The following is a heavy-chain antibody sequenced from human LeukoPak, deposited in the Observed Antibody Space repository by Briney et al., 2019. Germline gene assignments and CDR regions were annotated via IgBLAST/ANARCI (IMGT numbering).Heavy chain of an antibody. V-gene: IGHV3-21*01. D-gene: IGHD3-10*01. Sequence: PGGSLRLSCAAYGFTFSSYSMNWVRQAPGKGLEWVSFISTSSSYIYYADSVKGRFTISRDNAKNSLYLEMNSLRAEDTAVYYCARDPMVRGVMDVWGKGTTVTVSS. CDR2: ISTSSSYI. CDR3: ARDPMVRGVMDV. J-gene: IGHJ6*04. CDR1: GFTFSSYS.